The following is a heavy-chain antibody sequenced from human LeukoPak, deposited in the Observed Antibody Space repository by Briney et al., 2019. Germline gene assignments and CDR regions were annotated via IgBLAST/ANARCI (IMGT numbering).Heavy chain of an antibody. CDR1: GYTFTSYG. Sequence: ASVKVSCKASGYTFTSYGISWVRQAPGQGLEWMAWINVYNGDTYYAQKFQGRVTMTTDTSTSTAYMELRSLRADDRAVYYCARDGGYGSGSHYNVGVDYWGQGTLVTVSS. D-gene: IGHD3-10*01. CDR3: ARDGGYGSGSHYNVGVDY. J-gene: IGHJ4*02. V-gene: IGHV1-18*01. CDR2: INVYNGDT.